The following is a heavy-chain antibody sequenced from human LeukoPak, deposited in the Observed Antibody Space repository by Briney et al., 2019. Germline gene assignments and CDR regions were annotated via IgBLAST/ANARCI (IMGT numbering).Heavy chain of an antibody. J-gene: IGHJ4*02. Sequence: ASVKVSCKASGSTFTSYGISWVRQAPGQGLEWMGWISAYNGNTNYAQKLQGRVTMTTDTSTSTAYMELRSLRSDDTAVYYCARAQYYYDSSGYRGGFDYWGQGTLVTVSS. CDR3: ARAQYYYDSSGYRGGFDY. CDR1: GSTFTSYG. CDR2: ISAYNGNT. D-gene: IGHD3-22*01. V-gene: IGHV1-18*01.